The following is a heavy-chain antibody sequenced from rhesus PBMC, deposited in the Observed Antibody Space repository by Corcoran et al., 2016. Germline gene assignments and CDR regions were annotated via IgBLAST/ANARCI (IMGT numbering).Heavy chain of an antibody. CDR2: ISYTGGRT. CDR1: GFSFSDYY. J-gene: IGHJ6*01. D-gene: IGHD1-26*01. Sequence: EVQLVESGGGLAKSGGSLRLSCAASGFSFSDYYMYWVRQAPGKGLEWVSGISYTGGRTYYADSMMGIFYISRETAKNTLYLQMDSLRAEDTAVYYCARDSITGTTRYGLDSWCQGVVVTVSS. CDR3: ARDSITGTTRYGLDS. V-gene: IGHV3S18*01.